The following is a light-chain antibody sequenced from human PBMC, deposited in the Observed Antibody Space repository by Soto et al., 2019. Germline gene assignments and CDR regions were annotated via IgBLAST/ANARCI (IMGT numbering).Light chain of an antibody. CDR3: TSFSSSASLYV. CDR1: TRDIAGYNY. V-gene: IGLV2-14*01. J-gene: IGLJ1*01. CDR2: QVT. Sequence: QSALTQPASVSGSPGQSITISCTGTTRDIAGYNYISWYQQLPGKAPKLMIYQVTIRPSGISNRFSGSKSGNTASLIISGLQAEDEADYYCTSFSSSASLYVFGTGTKVTVL.